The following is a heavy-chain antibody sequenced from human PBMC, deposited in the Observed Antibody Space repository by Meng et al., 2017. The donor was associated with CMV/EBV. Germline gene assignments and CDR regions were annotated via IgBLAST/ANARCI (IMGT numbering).Heavy chain of an antibody. V-gene: IGHV4-38-2*02. J-gene: IGHJ6*02. Sequence: GSLRLSCTVSGYSISSGYYWGWIRQPPGKGLEWIGSIYHSGSTYYNPSLKSRVTISVDTSKNQFSLKLSSVTAADTAVYYCARGAAANYYYYGMDVWGQGTTVTVSS. D-gene: IGHD6-25*01. CDR2: IYHSGST. CDR3: ARGAAANYYYYGMDV. CDR1: GYSISSGYY.